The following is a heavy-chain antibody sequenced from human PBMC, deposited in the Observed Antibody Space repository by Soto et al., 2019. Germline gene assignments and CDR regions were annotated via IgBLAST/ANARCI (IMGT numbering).Heavy chain of an antibody. D-gene: IGHD5-12*01. V-gene: IGHV1-69*13. CDR3: AGARWLRGNHLYYYYGMDV. Sequence: SVKVSCKASGGTFSSYAISWVRQAPGQGLEWMGGIIPIFGTANYAQKFQGRVTITADESTSTAYMELSSLRSEDTAVYYCAGARWLRGNHLYYYYGMDVWGQGTTVTVSS. CDR1: GGTFSSYA. J-gene: IGHJ6*02. CDR2: IIPIFGTA.